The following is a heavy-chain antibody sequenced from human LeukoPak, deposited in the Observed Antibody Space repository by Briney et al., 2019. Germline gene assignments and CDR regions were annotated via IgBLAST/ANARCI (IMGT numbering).Heavy chain of an antibody. CDR2: FSTSSGTI. V-gene: IGHV3-48*02. Sequence: GGSLRLSCAASGFTFSSFSMNWVRQAPGKGLEWASYFSTSSGTISYADSVKGRFTISRDDAKNSLYLQMNSLRDEDTAVYYCARDKDFGFDYWGQGTLVTASS. CDR3: ARDKDFGFDY. D-gene: IGHD3-10*01. CDR1: GFTFSSFS. J-gene: IGHJ4*02.